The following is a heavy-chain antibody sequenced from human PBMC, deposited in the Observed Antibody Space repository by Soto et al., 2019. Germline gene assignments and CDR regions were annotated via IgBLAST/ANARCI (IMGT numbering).Heavy chain of an antibody. CDR1: GYTFSSYG. D-gene: IGHD2-2*02. J-gene: IGHJ3*02. CDR3: ARGCRNCSSTSCYTTESDAFDI. CDR2: ISAYNGNT. Sequence: ASVKVSCKASGYTFSSYGISWVRQAPGQGLEWMGWISAYNGNTNYAQKLQGRVAMTTDTSTSTAYMELRSLRSDDTAVYYCARGCRNCSSTSCYTTESDAFDIWGQGTKVTVSS. V-gene: IGHV1-18*04.